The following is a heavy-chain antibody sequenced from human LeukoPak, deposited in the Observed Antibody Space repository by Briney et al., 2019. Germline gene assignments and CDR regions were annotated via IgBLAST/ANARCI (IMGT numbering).Heavy chain of an antibody. J-gene: IGHJ4*02. V-gene: IGHV3-23*01. CDR1: GFTFGDYA. CDR2: ISGGGVST. CDR3: ATGFGGSYGHFDY. Sequence: PGGSLRLSCAASGFTFGDYAINWVRQAPGMGLEWVSAISGGGVSTFYADSVKGRFTISREDSRNTLYLQMNSLRAEDTAVYYCATGFGGSYGHFDYWGQGTLVTVSS. D-gene: IGHD1-26*01.